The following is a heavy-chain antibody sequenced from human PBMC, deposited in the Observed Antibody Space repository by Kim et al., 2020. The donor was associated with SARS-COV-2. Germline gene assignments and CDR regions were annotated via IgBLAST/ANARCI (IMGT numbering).Heavy chain of an antibody. J-gene: IGHJ3*02. CDR2: IYYSGST. D-gene: IGHD1-7*01. Sequence: SETLSLTCTVSGGSISTYYWSWIRQPPGKGLEWIGYIYYSGSTNYNPSLKSRVTISVDTSKNQFSLQLNSVTAADTAVYYCARGVTRTTATFDIWGQGT. CDR3: ARGVTRTTATFDI. CDR1: GGSISTYY. V-gene: IGHV4-59*01.